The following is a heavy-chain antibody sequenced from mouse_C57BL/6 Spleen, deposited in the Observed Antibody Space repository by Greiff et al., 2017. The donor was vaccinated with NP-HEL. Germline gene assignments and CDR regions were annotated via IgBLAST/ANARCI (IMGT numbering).Heavy chain of an antibody. Sequence: VQLQQPGAELVKPGASVKVSCKASGYTFTSYWMHWVKQRPGQGLEWIGRIHPSDSDTNYNQKFKGKATLTVDKSSSTAYIPLRSLTSEVSAVYYCAIEGYSNQFAYWGQGTLVTVSA. J-gene: IGHJ3*01. CDR1: GYTFTSYW. D-gene: IGHD2-5*01. CDR2: IHPSDSDT. CDR3: AIEGYSNQFAY. V-gene: IGHV1-74*01.